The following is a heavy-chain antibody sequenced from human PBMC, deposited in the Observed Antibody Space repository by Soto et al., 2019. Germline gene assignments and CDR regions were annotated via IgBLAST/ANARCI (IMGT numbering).Heavy chain of an antibody. Sequence: EVQLVESGGNLVQPGRSLRLSCAASGFAFRDFAFHWVRQTPGKGLEWVSGITWNGVAMGYADSVKGRFTISRDDAKNSLYLQMNSLRPEDTALYYCAKSFVTTHPLYPYMDVWGKGTSVTVS. D-gene: IGHD1-1*01. CDR2: ITWNGVAM. J-gene: IGHJ6*03. CDR1: GFAFRDFA. V-gene: IGHV3-9*01. CDR3: AKSFVTTHPLYPYMDV.